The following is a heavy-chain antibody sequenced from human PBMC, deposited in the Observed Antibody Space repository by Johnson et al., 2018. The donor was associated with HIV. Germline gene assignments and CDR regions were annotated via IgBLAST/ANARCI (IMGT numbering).Heavy chain of an antibody. CDR3: ARARTVVIARPDAFDI. CDR1: GFTFSSYG. J-gene: IGHJ3*02. V-gene: IGHV3-30*03. Sequence: QEQLVESGGGVVQPGRSLRLSCAASGFTFSSYGMHWVRQAPGKGLEWVAVISYDGSNKYYADSVKGRFTISRDNSKNTLYLQMNSLRAEDTAVYYCARARTVVIARPDAFDIWGQGTMVTVSS. D-gene: IGHD2-21*01. CDR2: ISYDGSNK.